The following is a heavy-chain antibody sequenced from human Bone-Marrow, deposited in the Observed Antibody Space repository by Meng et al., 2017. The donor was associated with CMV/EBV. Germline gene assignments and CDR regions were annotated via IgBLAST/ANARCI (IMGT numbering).Heavy chain of an antibody. V-gene: IGHV3-11*01. CDR2: ISSSTGTTI. Sequence: SCAASGFSCSDYYMGLIRQAPGKGLEWVSYISSSTGTTIYYADSVKGRFTISRDNPKNSLYLQMNSLRADDTAVYYCMASAVVARDYWGQGTLVTVSS. D-gene: IGHD2-2*01. CDR3: MASAVVARDY. J-gene: IGHJ4*02. CDR1: GFSCSDYY.